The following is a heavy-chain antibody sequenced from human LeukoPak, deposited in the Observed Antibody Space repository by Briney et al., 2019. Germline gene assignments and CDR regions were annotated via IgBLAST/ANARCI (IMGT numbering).Heavy chain of an antibody. D-gene: IGHD3-22*01. CDR3: ARGGYYDKEAFDI. V-gene: IGHV4-39*07. J-gene: IGHJ3*02. CDR1: GGSISSSSYY. CDR2: IYYSGST. Sequence: SETLSLTCTVSGGSISSSSYYWGWIRQPPGKGLEWIGSIYYSGSTYYNPSLKSRVTISVDTSKNQFFLKLSSVTAADTAVYYCARGGYYDKEAFDIWGQGTMVTVSS.